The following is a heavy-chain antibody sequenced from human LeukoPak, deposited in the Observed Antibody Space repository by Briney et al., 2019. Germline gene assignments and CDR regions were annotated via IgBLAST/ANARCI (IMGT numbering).Heavy chain of an antibody. D-gene: IGHD1-1*01. J-gene: IGHJ6*04. CDR2: ISYDGSNK. V-gene: IGHV3-30*04. CDR3: ARDSSTGTFLFYYYYGMDV. Sequence: GGSLRLSCAASGFTFSSYAMHWVRQAPGKGLEWVAVISYDGSNKYYADSVKGRFTISRDNSKNTLYLQMNSLRAEDTAVYYCARDSSTGTFLFYYYYGMDVWGKGPTVTVSS. CDR1: GFTFSSYA.